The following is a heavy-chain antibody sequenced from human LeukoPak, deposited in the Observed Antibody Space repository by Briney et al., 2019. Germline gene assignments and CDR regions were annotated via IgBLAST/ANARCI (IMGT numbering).Heavy chain of an antibody. J-gene: IGHJ4*02. CDR1: GGSISSYY. CDR3: ARDPPYYDSSFDY. V-gene: IGHV4-39*07. D-gene: IGHD3-22*01. Sequence: NPSETLSLTCTVSGGSISSYYWSWIRQPPGKGLEWIGSIYYSGSTYYNPSLKSRVTISVDTSKNQFSLKLSSVTAADTAVYYCARDPPYYDSSFDYWGQGTLVTVSS. CDR2: IYYSGST.